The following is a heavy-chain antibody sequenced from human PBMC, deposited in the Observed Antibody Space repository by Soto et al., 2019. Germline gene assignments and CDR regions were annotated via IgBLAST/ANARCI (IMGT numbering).Heavy chain of an antibody. J-gene: IGHJ5*02. D-gene: IGHD3-10*01. Sequence: SETLSLTCAVYGGSVSGYYWGWIRQPPGKGLEWIGEINHSGSTNYNPSLKSRVTISVDTSKNQFSLKLSSVTAADTAVYYCARGRTAWARGVRTWFDPWGQGPLVTVSS. CDR2: INHSGST. CDR3: ARGRTAWARGVRTWFDP. CDR1: GGSVSGYY. V-gene: IGHV4-34*01.